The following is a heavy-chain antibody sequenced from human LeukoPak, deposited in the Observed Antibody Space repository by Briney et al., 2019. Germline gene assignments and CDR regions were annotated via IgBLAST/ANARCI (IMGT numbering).Heavy chain of an antibody. J-gene: IGHJ4*02. Sequence: ASVKVSCKASGYTFTSYDINWVRQATGQGLEWMGWMNPNSGNTGYAQKFQGRVTMTRNTSISTAYMEPSRLRSDDTAVYYCARTHCSSTSCYPFFDYWGQGILVTVSS. CDR1: GYTFTSYD. D-gene: IGHD2-2*01. CDR2: MNPNSGNT. CDR3: ARTHCSSTSCYPFFDY. V-gene: IGHV1-8*01.